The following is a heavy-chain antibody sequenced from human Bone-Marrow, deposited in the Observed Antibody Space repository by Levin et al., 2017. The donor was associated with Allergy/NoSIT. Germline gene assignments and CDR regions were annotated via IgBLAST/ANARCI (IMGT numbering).Heavy chain of an antibody. CDR3: ARVVVTAVVASDAFDL. CDR1: GDSISSYF. D-gene: IGHD2-21*02. Sequence: SQTLSLTCTVSGDSISSYFWTWVRQSPGKGLEWIGYIYYSGTTNYNPSLKSRVTMSMDTSKNHFSLKLSSVTAADTAVYYCARVVVTAVVASDAFDLWDQGTMVIVSS. V-gene: IGHV4-59*01. J-gene: IGHJ3*01. CDR2: IYYSGTT.